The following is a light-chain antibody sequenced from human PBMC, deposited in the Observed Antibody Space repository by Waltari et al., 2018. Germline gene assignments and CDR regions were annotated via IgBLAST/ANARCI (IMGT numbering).Light chain of an antibody. CDR1: LSILYSPNNNNY. J-gene: IGKJ2*01. Sequence: DIVMTQSPDSLAVALGERATINCKSRLSILYSPNNNNYLAWYHQKAGQPPRLLIYWASNRASGVPDRFSGSGSGTDFTLTISSLQAEDVAVYYCQQYHNPPQTFGQGTKLEIK. CDR3: QQYHNPPQT. V-gene: IGKV4-1*01. CDR2: WAS.